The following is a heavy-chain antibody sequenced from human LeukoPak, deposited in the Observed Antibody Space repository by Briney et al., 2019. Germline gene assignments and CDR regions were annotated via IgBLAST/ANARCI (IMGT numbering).Heavy chain of an antibody. Sequence: ASVKVSCKASGYTFTSYGISWVRQAPGQGLEWMGIINPSGGSTSYAQKFQGRVTMTRDTSTSTVYMELSSLRSEDTAVYYCARDRQLLWFGELLFLPVDYWGQGTLVTVSS. CDR3: ARDRQLLWFGELLFLPVDY. J-gene: IGHJ4*02. D-gene: IGHD3-10*01. V-gene: IGHV1-46*01. CDR2: INPSGGST. CDR1: GYTFTSYG.